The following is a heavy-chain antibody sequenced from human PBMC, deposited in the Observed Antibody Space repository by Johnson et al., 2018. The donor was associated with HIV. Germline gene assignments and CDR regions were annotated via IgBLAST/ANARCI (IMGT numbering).Heavy chain of an antibody. Sequence: QVQLVESGGGLVKPGGSLRLSCATSGFTFSDYNMNWIRQAPGKGLEWVAVISYDASNKYYGDSVKGRFTISRDNSKKKVFLQMNSLRHEDTAVYYCVRDVGSSGWYDSLVTDMWGQGTMVTVST. V-gene: IGHV3-30-3*01. J-gene: IGHJ3*02. CDR3: VRDVGSSGWYDSLVTDM. CDR2: ISYDASNK. D-gene: IGHD6-19*01. CDR1: GFTFSDYN.